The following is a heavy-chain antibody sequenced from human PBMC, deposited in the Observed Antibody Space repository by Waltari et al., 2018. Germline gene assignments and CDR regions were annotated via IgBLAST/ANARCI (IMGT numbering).Heavy chain of an antibody. D-gene: IGHD7-27*01. V-gene: IGHV5-51*01. CDR2: VYPGDGET. Sequence: EVQLVQSGAEVRKPEESLKISCKASGYTFTNFSIAWVRQMPGKGLEWMGIVYPGDGETRYSPSFQGQVTISADKSINTAYLQWNSLKTSDTAIYYCARDHLSLTAYYFDYWGQGTLVTVSS. J-gene: IGHJ4*02. CDR3: ARDHLSLTAYYFDY. CDR1: GYTFTNFS.